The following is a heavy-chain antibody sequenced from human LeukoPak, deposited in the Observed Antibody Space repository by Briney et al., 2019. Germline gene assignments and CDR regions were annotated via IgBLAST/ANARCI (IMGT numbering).Heavy chain of an antibody. D-gene: IGHD6-13*01. CDR3: ARGGGSSWFKIYNWFDP. Sequence: ASVKVSCKASGYTFTGYYMHWVRQAPGQGLEWMGWINPNSGGTNYAQKFQGWVTMTRDTSISTAYTELSRLRSDDTAVYYCARGGGSSWFKIYNWFDPWGQGTLVTVSS. V-gene: IGHV1-2*04. J-gene: IGHJ5*02. CDR1: GYTFTGYY. CDR2: INPNSGGT.